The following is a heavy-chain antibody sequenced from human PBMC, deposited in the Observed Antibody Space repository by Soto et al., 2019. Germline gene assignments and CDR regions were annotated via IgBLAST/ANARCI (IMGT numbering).Heavy chain of an antibody. CDR2: INAGNGNT. D-gene: IGHD3-22*01. J-gene: IGHJ4*02. V-gene: IGHV1-3*05. CDR1: GYTFTSYA. Sequence: QVQLVQSGAEEKKPGASVKVSCKASGYTFTSYAMHWVRQAPGQRLEWMGWINAGNGNTKYSQKFQGRVTITSDTTASTAYMELSSLRFEDMGVYYCARGSGYYYWDDYWGQGTLVTVSS. CDR3: ARGSGYYYWDDY.